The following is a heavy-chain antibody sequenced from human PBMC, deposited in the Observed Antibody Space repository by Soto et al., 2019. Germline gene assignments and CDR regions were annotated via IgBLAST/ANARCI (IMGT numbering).Heavy chain of an antibody. J-gene: IGHJ5*02. CDR3: ARSIAAAGTGWFDP. D-gene: IGHD6-13*01. V-gene: IGHV2-70*01. Sequence: SGPTLVNPTQTLTLTCTFSGFSLSTSGMCVSWIRQPPGKALEWLALIDWDDDKYYSTSLKTRLTISKDTSKNQVVLTMTNMDPVDTATYYCARSIAAAGTGWFDPWGQGTLVTVSS. CDR1: GFSLSTSGMC. CDR2: IDWDDDK.